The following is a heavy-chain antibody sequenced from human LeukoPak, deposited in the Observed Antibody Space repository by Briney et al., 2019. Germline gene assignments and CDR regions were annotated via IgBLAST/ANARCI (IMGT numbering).Heavy chain of an antibody. V-gene: IGHV4-30-2*01. CDR3: ARDTAYGSGSYTPVYYGMDV. Sequence: TSETLSLTCAVSGGSISSGGYSWSWIRQPPGKGLEWIGYIYHSGSTYYNPSLKSRVTISVDRSKNQFSLKLSSVTAADTAVYYCARDTAYGSGSYTPVYYGMDVWGKGTTVTVSS. CDR2: IYHSGST. D-gene: IGHD3-10*01. J-gene: IGHJ6*04. CDR1: GGSISSGGYS.